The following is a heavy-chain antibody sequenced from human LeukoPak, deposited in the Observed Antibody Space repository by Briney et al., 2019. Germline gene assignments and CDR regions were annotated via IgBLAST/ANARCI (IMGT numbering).Heavy chain of an antibody. V-gene: IGHV3-66*01. D-gene: IGHD6-13*01. Sequence: GGSLRLSCAASGFTVSSNYMSWVRQAPGKGLEWVSVIYSGGSTYYADSVKGRFTISRDNSKNTLYLQMNSLRAEDTAVYYCARDRVAAATYYFDYWGQGTLVTVSS. CDR1: GFTVSSNY. J-gene: IGHJ4*02. CDR2: IYSGGST. CDR3: ARDRVAAATYYFDY.